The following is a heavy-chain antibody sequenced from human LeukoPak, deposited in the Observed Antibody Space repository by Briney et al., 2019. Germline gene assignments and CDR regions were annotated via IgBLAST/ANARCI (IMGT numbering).Heavy chain of an antibody. CDR2: ISPFNGNT. D-gene: IGHD2-15*01. CDR3: ARDLDIVVVAAALRHYGLDV. CDR1: GYTFTSYG. J-gene: IGHJ6*02. Sequence: GASVKVSCKASGYTFTSYGIRWVRQAPGQGLEWMGWISPFNGNTNYAQKVQGGVTMTTDTSTSTVYMELRSLRSDDTAVYYCARDLDIVVVAAALRHYGLDVWGQGTTVTVSS. V-gene: IGHV1-18*01.